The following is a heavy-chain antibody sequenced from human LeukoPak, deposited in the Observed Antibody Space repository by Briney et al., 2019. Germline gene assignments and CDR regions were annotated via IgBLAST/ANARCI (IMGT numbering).Heavy chain of an antibody. V-gene: IGHV1-18*01. CDR1: GFIFKNFG. CDR3: AKSHSGSLRAPFDY. D-gene: IGHD3-22*01. Sequence: ASVTVSCKPSGFIFKNFGFIWVRQAPGQGLQWMGWISPHSGNTKYAPSLRGRVTLTTDTSTNTAYMALSGLTFDDTAIYYCAKSHSGSLRAPFDYWGQGPLVTVSS. CDR2: ISPHSGNT. J-gene: IGHJ4*02.